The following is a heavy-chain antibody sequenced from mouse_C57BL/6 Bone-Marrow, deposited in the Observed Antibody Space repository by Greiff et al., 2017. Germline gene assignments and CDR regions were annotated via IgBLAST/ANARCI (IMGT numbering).Heavy chain of an antibody. CDR1: GYTFTSYT. Sequence: VQLQQSGAELARPGASVKMSCKASGYTFTSYTMHWVKQRPGQGLEWIGYINPSSGYTKYNQKFKDKATLTADKSSSTAYMQLSSLTSEDSAVYYCARSPMVTYAMDYWGQGTSVTVSS. J-gene: IGHJ4*01. CDR3: ARSPMVTYAMDY. V-gene: IGHV1-4*01. CDR2: INPSSGYT. D-gene: IGHD2-2*01.